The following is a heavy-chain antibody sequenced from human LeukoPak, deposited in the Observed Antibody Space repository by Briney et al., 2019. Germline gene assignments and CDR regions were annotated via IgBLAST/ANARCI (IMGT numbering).Heavy chain of an antibody. J-gene: IGHJ5*02. CDR1: GGSFSGYY. CDR2: INHSGST. V-gene: IGHV4-34*01. D-gene: IGHD5-18*01. Sequence: PSETLSLTCAVYGGSFSGYYWSWIRQPPGKGLEWIGEINHSGSTNYNPSLKSRVTISVDTSKNQFSLKLSSVTAADTAVYYCAAYSYGQTDNWFDPWGQGTLVTVSS. CDR3: AAYSYGQTDNWFDP.